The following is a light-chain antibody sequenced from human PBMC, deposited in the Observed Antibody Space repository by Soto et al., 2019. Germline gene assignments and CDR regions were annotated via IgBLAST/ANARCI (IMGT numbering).Light chain of an antibody. CDR3: QHADSFPLT. J-gene: IGKJ4*01. CDR2: FGS. CDR1: QDIGNL. Sequence: DIQMTQSPSSVSASVGDRVTLTCRASQDIGNLLAWYQQKPGKAPKLLIYFGSNLQTGVPSRFSDSGSGTDFTLTISSLQPEDLATYYCQHADSFPLTFGRGTRVEIK. V-gene: IGKV1-12*01.